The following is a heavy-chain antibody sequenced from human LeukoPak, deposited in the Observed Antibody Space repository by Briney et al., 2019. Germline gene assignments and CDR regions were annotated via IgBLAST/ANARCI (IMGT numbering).Heavy chain of an antibody. V-gene: IGHV3-23*01. J-gene: IGHJ4*02. D-gene: IGHD5-18*01. CDR3: AKLDAGAPGN. CDR2: IGGSGGST. CDR1: GFTFSSYG. Sequence: PGGSLRLSCAASGFTFSSYGMTWVRQAPGKGLEWVSAIGGSGGSTYYADSVKGRFTVSRDNLKNTLYLQMNSLRAEDTAVYYCAKLDAGAPGNWGQGTLVTVSS.